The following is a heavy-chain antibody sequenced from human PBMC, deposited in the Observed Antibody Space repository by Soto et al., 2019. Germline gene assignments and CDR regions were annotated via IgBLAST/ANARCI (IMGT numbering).Heavy chain of an antibody. CDR3: ARDRFVLLWFGELLFGAFDI. CDR1: GYTFTGHY. V-gene: IGHV1-2*02. Sequence: ASVKVSCKASGYTFTGHYMHWVRQAPGQGLEWMGWINPNSGGTNYAQKFQGRVTMTRDTSISTAYMELSRLRSDDTAVYYCARDRFVLLWFGELLFGAFDIWGQGTMVTVSS. J-gene: IGHJ3*02. CDR2: INPNSGGT. D-gene: IGHD3-10*01.